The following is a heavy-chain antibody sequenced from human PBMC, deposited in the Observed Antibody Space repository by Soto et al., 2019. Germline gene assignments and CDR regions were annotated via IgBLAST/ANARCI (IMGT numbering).Heavy chain of an antibody. CDR3: ARSDYYGSGSYYNVLFDY. V-gene: IGHV1-69*01. CDR2: IIPIFGTA. D-gene: IGHD3-10*01. CDR1: GGTFSSYA. Sequence: QVQLVQSGAEVKKPGSSVKVSCKASGGTFSSYAISWVRQAPGQGLEWMGGIIPIFGTANYAQKFQGRVTITADESTSTAYMELSSLRSEDTALYYCARSDYYGSGSYYNVLFDYWGQGTLVTVSS. J-gene: IGHJ4*02.